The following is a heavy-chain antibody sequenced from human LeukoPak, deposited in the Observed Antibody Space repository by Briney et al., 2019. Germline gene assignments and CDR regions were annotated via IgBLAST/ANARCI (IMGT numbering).Heavy chain of an antibody. CDR2: IKQDGSEK. CDR3: ARFYGDYVAGYYYYYMDV. CDR1: GFTFSSYW. J-gene: IGHJ6*03. V-gene: IGHV3-7*01. Sequence: PGGSLRLSCAASGFTFSSYWMSWVRQAPGKGLEWVANIKQDGSEKYYVDSVKGRFTISRDNAKNTLYLQMNSLRAEDTAVYYCARFYGDYVAGYYYYYMDVWGKGTTVTVSS. D-gene: IGHD4-17*01.